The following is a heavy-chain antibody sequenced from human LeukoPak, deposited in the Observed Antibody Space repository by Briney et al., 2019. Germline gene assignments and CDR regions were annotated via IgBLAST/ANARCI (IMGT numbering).Heavy chain of an antibody. Sequence: SETLSLTCTVAGGSISSYYWSWIRQPAGKGLEWIGRIYTSGSTNYNPSPKSRVTMSVDTSKNQFSLKLSSVTAADTTVYYGARVKRYYYGSGSGGDWFDPWGQGTLVTVSS. CDR1: GGSISSYY. J-gene: IGHJ5*02. CDR3: ARVKRYYYGSGSGGDWFDP. V-gene: IGHV4-4*07. CDR2: IYTSGST. D-gene: IGHD3-10*01.